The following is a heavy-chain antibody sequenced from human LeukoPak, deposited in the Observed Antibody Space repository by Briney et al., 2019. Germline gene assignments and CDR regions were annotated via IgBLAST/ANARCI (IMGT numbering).Heavy chain of an antibody. CDR3: ARAETYDFWSGYNDYYYGMDV. Sequence: ASVKVSCKASGYTFTSYYMHWVRQAPGQGLEWMGIINPSGGSTSYAQKFQGRVTMTRNTSISTAYMELSSLRSEDTAVYYCARAETYDFWSGYNDYYYGMDVWGQGTTVTVSS. V-gene: IGHV1-46*01. J-gene: IGHJ6*02. D-gene: IGHD3-3*01. CDR2: INPSGGST. CDR1: GYTFTSYY.